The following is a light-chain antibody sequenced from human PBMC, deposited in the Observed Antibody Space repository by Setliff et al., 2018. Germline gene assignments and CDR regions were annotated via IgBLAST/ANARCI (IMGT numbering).Light chain of an antibody. CDR3: SSYARGNFV. V-gene: IGLV2-14*01. Sequence: ALTQPASVSGSPGQSITISCTGTSSDVGGYDYVSWFQQYPDEAPKLLIYDVTKRPSRVPGRFSGSKSGNTASLTISGLQTEDEADYYCSSYARGNFVFGTGTKVTVL. CDR1: SSDVGGYDY. J-gene: IGLJ1*01. CDR2: DVT.